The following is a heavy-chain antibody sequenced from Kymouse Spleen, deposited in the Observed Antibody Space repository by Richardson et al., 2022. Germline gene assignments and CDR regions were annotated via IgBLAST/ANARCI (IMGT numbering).Heavy chain of an antibody. J-gene: IGHJ6*02. CDR2: MNPNSGNT. CDR1: GYTFTSYD. Sequence: QVQLVQSGAEVKKPGASVKVSCKASGYTFTSYDINWVRQATGQGLEWMGWMNPNSGNTGYAQKFQGRVTMTRNTSISTAYMELSSLRSEDTAVYYCARGLPGSYYLYYYYYGMDVWGQGTTVTVSS. V-gene: IGHV1-8*01. CDR3: ARGLPGSYYLYYYYYGMDV. D-gene: IGHD1-26*01.